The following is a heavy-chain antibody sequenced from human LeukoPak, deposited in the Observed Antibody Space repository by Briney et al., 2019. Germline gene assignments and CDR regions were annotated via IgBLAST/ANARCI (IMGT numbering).Heavy chain of an antibody. V-gene: IGHV4-4*07. CDR3: ARDYDSSGYYFFHYYYMDV. CDR1: GGSISSYY. J-gene: IGHJ6*03. D-gene: IGHD3-22*01. CDR2: IYTSGST. Sequence: SETLSLTCTVSGGSISSYYWSWIRQPAGKGLEWIGRIYTSGSTNYNPSLKSRVTMSVDTSKNQFSLKLSSVTAADTAVYYCARDYDSSGYYFFHYYYMDVWGKGTTVTVSS.